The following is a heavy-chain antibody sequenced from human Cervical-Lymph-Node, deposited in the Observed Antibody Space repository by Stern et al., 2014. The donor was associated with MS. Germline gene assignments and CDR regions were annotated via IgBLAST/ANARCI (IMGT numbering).Heavy chain of an antibody. J-gene: IGHJ6*02. CDR2: IVVGSGDT. CDR3: AAPDLIAARPYYYYGMDV. D-gene: IGHD6-6*01. Sequence: VQLVESGPEVKKPGTSVKVSCKASGFTSTSFAMQWVRQARGQRLEWIGWIVVGSGDTKYAQKFQERVTITRDKSTSTAYMELSSLRSEDTAVYYCAAPDLIAARPYYYYGMDVWGQGTTVTVSS. V-gene: IGHV1-58*02. CDR1: GFTSTSFA.